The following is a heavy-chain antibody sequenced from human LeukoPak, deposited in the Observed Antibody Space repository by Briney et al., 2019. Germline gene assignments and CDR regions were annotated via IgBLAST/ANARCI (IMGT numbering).Heavy chain of an antibody. J-gene: IGHJ4*02. CDR3: AKEQWLV. Sequence: GGSLRLSCGASGFTFSNYAMSWVRQAPGKGLEWVSAVNYNGDSTYYADSVKGRFTISRDNSKNTLYLQMNTLRAEDTAIYYCAKEQWLVWGQGTLVTVSS. D-gene: IGHD6-19*01. CDR1: GFTFSNYA. CDR2: VNYNGDST. V-gene: IGHV3-23*01.